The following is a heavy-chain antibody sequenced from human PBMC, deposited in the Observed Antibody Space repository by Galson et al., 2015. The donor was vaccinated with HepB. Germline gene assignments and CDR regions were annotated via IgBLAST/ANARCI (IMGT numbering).Heavy chain of an antibody. Sequence: LSLTCAVYGGSFSGYYWSWIRQPPGKGLEWIGEINHSGSTNYNPSLKSRVTISVDTSKNQFSLKLSSVTAADTAVYYCARELPTLMVRESLRWFDPWGQGTLVTVSS. J-gene: IGHJ5*02. CDR3: ARELPTLMVRESLRWFDP. V-gene: IGHV4-34*01. CDR2: INHSGST. CDR1: GGSFSGYY. D-gene: IGHD3-10*01.